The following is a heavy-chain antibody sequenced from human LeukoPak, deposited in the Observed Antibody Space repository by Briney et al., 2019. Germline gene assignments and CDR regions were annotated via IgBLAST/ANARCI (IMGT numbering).Heavy chain of an antibody. D-gene: IGHD1-26*01. Sequence: PSETLSLTCTVSGGSISTYYGNWIRQAPGKGLEWIGYIYYSGSTNYDPSLKSRVTMSVDTSRNQFSLKLSSVTAADTAVYYCARPLQGAYDYWGQGTLVTVSS. J-gene: IGHJ4*02. CDR3: ARPLQGAYDY. CDR2: IYYSGST. CDR1: GGSISTYY. V-gene: IGHV4-59*01.